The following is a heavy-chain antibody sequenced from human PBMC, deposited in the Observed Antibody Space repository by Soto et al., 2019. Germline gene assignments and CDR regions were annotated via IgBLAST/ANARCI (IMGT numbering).Heavy chain of an antibody. D-gene: IGHD4-4*01. CDR1: GFTFSSYW. Sequence: PGGSLRLSCAASGFTFSSYWMHWVRQAPGKGLVWVSRINSDGSRTNYADSVKGRFTISRDNAKNTLYLQMHSLRAEDTAVYYCAGPIHDYRAYDSWFDYWGQGTLVTVSS. V-gene: IGHV3-74*01. J-gene: IGHJ4*02. CDR2: INSDGSRT. CDR3: AGPIHDYRAYDSWFDY.